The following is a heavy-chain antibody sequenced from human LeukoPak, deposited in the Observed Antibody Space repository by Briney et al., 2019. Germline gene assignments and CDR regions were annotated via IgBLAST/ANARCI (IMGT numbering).Heavy chain of an antibody. Sequence: ASVKVSCKASGYTFTSYGISWVRQAPGQGLEWMGWIGAYNGNTNYAQKLQGRVTTTTDTSTSTAYMELRSLRSDDTAVYYCARLVTEKAAAGRGWFDPWGQGTLVTVSS. V-gene: IGHV1-18*01. D-gene: IGHD6-13*01. CDR2: IGAYNGNT. J-gene: IGHJ5*02. CDR1: GYTFTSYG. CDR3: ARLVTEKAAAGRGWFDP.